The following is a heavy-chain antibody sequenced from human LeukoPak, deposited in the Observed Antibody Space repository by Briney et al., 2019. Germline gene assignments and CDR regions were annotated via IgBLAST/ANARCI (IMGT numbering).Heavy chain of an antibody. Sequence: GSLRLSCAASGFTFSSYAMSWVRQPPGKGLEWIGEINHSGSTNYNPSLKSRVTISVDTSKNQFSLKLSSVTAADTAVYYCARGLGYYDFWSGYYKGRYYYYMDVWGKGTTVTVSS. CDR2: INHSGST. J-gene: IGHJ6*03. CDR1: GFTFSSYA. CDR3: ARGLGYYDFWSGYYKGRYYYYMDV. D-gene: IGHD3-3*01. V-gene: IGHV4-34*01.